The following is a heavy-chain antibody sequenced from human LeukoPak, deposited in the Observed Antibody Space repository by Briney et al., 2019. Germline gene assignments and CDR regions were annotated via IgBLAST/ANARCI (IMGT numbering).Heavy chain of an antibody. CDR2: IRRKANSYAT. J-gene: IGHJ4*02. CDR1: GFTFSGSA. Sequence: TGGSLRLSCAASGFTFSGSAMHWVRQASGKGLEWVGRIRRKANSYATAYAASVKGRFTISRDDSKNTAYLQMNSLKTEDTAVYYCTRHWDYGDYFDYWGQGTLVTVS. CDR3: TRHWDYGDYFDY. D-gene: IGHD4-17*01. V-gene: IGHV3-73*01.